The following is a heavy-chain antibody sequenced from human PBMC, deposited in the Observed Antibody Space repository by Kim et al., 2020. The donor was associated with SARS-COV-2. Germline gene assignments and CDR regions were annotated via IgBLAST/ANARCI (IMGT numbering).Heavy chain of an antibody. Sequence: GGSLRLSCAASGFDFSSYVIQWFRQAPGKGLEWVAVISHDEINQYYADSVKGRFAVSRDNSRNTLYLQMDSLRTEDTAIYYCAIELYYSPTSGRIGASFDFWGQGTLLTVSS. J-gene: IGHJ3*01. CDR1: GFDFSSYV. D-gene: IGHD3-22*01. CDR3: AIELYYSPTSGRIGASFDF. CDR2: ISHDEINQ. V-gene: IGHV3-30*09.